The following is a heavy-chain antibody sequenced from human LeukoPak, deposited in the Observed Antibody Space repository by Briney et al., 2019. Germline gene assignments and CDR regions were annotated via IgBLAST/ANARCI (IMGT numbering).Heavy chain of an antibody. CDR2: IYTSGST. V-gene: IGHV4-4*07. D-gene: IGHD3-9*01. J-gene: IGHJ5*02. Sequence: KPSETLSLTCTVSGGSISSYYWSWIRQPAGKGLEWIGRIYTSGSTNYNPSLKSRVTISVDTSKNQFSLKLSSVTAADTAVYYCARSFVAYYDILTGYSGWFDPWGQGTLVTVSS. CDR3: ARSFVAYYDILTGYSGWFDP. CDR1: GGSISSYY.